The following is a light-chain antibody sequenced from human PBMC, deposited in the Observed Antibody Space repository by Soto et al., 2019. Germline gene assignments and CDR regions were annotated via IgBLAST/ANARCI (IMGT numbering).Light chain of an antibody. CDR3: QVWDSSSDHHVV. J-gene: IGLJ2*01. CDR2: YDS. Sequence: SYELTQPPSVSVPPGKTARITCGGNNIGSKSVHWYQQKPGQAPVLVIYYDSDRPSGIPERFSGSNSGNTATLTISRVEAGDEADYYCQVWDSSSDHHVVFGGGTKLTVL. V-gene: IGLV3-21*04. CDR1: NIGSKS.